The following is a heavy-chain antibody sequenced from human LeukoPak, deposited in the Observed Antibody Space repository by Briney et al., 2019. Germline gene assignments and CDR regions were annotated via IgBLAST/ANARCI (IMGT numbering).Heavy chain of an antibody. Sequence: GGSLRLSCTASGFTFGDYAMSWFRQAPGKGLEWVGFIRSKAYGGTTEYAASVKGRFTISRDDSKSIAYLQMNSLKTEDTAVYYCTRDDRPELDDAFDIWGQGTMVTVSS. D-gene: IGHD1-14*01. V-gene: IGHV3-49*03. CDR1: GFTFGDYA. CDR3: TRDDRPELDDAFDI. J-gene: IGHJ3*02. CDR2: IRSKAYGGTT.